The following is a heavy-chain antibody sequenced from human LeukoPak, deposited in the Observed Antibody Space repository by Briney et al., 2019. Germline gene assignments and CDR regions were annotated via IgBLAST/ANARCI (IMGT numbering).Heavy chain of an antibody. D-gene: IGHD2-15*01. V-gene: IGHV1-18*01. CDR3: ARVGVVVAATRGTGIDC. CDR2: ISAYNGNT. J-gene: IGHJ4*02. Sequence: ASVKVSCKASGYTFTSYGISWVRQAPGQGLEWMGWISAYNGNTNYAQKLQGRVTMTTDTSTSTAYMELRSLRSDDTAVYYCARVGVVVAATRGTGIDCWGQGTLVTVSS. CDR1: GYTFTSYG.